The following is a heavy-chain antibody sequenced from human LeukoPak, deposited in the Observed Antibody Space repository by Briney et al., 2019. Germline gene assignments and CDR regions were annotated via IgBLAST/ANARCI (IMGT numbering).Heavy chain of an antibody. D-gene: IGHD3-10*01. J-gene: IGHJ4*02. Sequence: SETLSLTCTVSGGSISSYYWSWIRQPAGKELEWIGRIYTSGSTNYNPSLKSRVTMSVDTSKNQFSLKLSSVTAADTAVYYCARGPLWFGTYYFDYWGQGTLVTVSS. V-gene: IGHV4-4*07. CDR3: ARGPLWFGTYYFDY. CDR1: GGSISSYY. CDR2: IYTSGST.